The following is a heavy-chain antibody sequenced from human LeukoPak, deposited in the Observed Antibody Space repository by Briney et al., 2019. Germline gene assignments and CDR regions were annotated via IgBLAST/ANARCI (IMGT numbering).Heavy chain of an antibody. J-gene: IGHJ6*03. V-gene: IGHV3-74*01. CDR3: ARGTTALMDV. CDR1: GFSFSVYW. D-gene: IGHD2-21*02. CDR2: IKTDGSIT. Sequence: PGGSLRLSCAASGFSFSVYWMHWVRQAPGKGPVWVSRIKTDGSITDYADFVKGRFTISRDNAKNSLYLQMNSLRAEDTAVYYCARGTTALMDVWGKGTTVTVSS.